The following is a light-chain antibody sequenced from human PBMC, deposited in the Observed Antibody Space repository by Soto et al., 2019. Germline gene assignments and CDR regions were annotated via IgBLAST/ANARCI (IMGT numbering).Light chain of an antibody. Sequence: DIQMTQSPSSLSASVGDRVTITCRASQSVSIYLNWYQHKPGKAPKLLIYGASTLQSGVPSRFSVSGSGTDFTFTISSLQPEDFATYYCQQSYSTPYTFGQGTTLEIK. CDR1: QSVSIY. J-gene: IGKJ2*01. V-gene: IGKV1-39*01. CDR2: GAS. CDR3: QQSYSTPYT.